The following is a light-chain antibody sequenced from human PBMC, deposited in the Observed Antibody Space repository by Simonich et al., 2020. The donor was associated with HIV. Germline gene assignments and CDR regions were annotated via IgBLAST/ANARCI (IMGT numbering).Light chain of an antibody. CDR2: EDD. J-gene: IGLJ6*01. V-gene: IGLV6-57*01. CDR1: SGSIASNC. Sequence: NFMLTQPHSVSESPGKTVIIYCTRSSGSIASNCVQWYPQRPGSSPTTVIYEDDERTSGVPNRFSGSIDSSTKSVSLISAGLKTEEEADYYCQSYSSSNSLVFGSGTKVTVL. CDR3: QSYSSSNSLV.